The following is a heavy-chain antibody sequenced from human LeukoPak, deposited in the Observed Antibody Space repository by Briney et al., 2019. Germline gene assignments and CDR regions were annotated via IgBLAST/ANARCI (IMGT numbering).Heavy chain of an antibody. V-gene: IGHV3-48*02. CDR1: GFTFSIYS. CDR3: ARVKTSTTFRDAFDI. D-gene: IGHD2/OR15-2a*01. Sequence: PGGSLRLSCAASGFTFSIYSMNWVRQAPGKGLEWVSYISSSSTTIYDADSVKGRFTISRDNAKNSLYLQMNSLRDEDTAVYYCARVKTSTTFRDAFDIWGQGTMVTVSS. CDR2: ISSSSTTI. J-gene: IGHJ3*02.